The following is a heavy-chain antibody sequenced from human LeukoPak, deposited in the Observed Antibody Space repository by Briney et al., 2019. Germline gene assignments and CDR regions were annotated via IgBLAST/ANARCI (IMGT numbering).Heavy chain of an antibody. Sequence: GASVKVSCTASGYTFTSYGISWVRQAPGQGLEWMGMINPSGFTTTYAQKFQGRVAMTRDMSTSTVYMQLSSLRSGDTAVYYCARDLKGYSDTSGYLPLGYWGQGTLVTVSS. D-gene: IGHD3-22*01. CDR3: ARDLKGYSDTSGYLPLGY. CDR2: INPSGFTT. CDR1: GYTFTSYG. J-gene: IGHJ4*02. V-gene: IGHV1-46*01.